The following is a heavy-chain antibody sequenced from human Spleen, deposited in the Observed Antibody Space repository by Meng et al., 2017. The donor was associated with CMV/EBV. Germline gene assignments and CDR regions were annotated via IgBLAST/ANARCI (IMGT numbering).Heavy chain of an antibody. V-gene: IGHV3-66*02. CDR3: ARGDCSSSGCYISDY. CDR2: IYPNEYT. CDR1: GFTVSRNY. D-gene: IGHD2-2*02. Sequence: GGSLRLSCVASGFTVSRNYMSWVRQTPGKGLEWVSVIYPNEYTYHADSVKGRFTISRDNFKNTLYLQMNSLRPEDTAVYYCARGDCSSSGCYISDYWGQGTLVTVSS. J-gene: IGHJ4*02.